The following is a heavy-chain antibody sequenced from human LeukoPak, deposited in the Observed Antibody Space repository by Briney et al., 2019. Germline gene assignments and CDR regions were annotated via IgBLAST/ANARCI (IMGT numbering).Heavy chain of an antibody. CDR3: ARRNRGGWFDA. CDR1: GFTFRNYD. D-gene: IGHD3-10*01. Sequence: GGSLRLSCAASGFTFRNYDIHWIRQAPGKGLEWVSSIDTDGTYIHYADSVKGRFTISRDNAKNSLYLQMNSLRAEDTAVYYCARRNRGGWFDAWGQGTLVTVSS. CDR2: IDTDGTYI. V-gene: IGHV3-21*01. J-gene: IGHJ5*02.